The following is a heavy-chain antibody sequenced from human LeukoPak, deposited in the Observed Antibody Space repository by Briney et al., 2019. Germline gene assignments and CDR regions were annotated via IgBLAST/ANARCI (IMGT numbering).Heavy chain of an antibody. Sequence: ASVKVSCKASGYTFTGYYMHWVRQAPGQGLEWMGWINPNTGGTNYAQKFQGRVTMTRDTSISTAYMELSRLRSDDTAVYYCARGRDSGSPYDAFDIWGQGTLVTVSS. D-gene: IGHD1-26*01. CDR1: GYTFTGYY. V-gene: IGHV1-2*02. J-gene: IGHJ3*02. CDR3: ARGRDSGSPYDAFDI. CDR2: INPNTGGT.